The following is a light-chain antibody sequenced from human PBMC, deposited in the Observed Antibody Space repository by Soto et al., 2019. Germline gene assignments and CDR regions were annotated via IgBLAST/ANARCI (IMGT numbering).Light chain of an antibody. CDR1: QSVSSY. Sequence: ELVLTQSPATLSLNPGERATLSCRASQSVSSYLAWYQQKPGQAPRLLIYDASNRATGIPARFSGSGSGTDFTLTISSLEPEDFAVYYCQQRSNWPPTFGQGTRLEIK. CDR2: DAS. J-gene: IGKJ5*01. V-gene: IGKV3-11*01. CDR3: QQRSNWPPT.